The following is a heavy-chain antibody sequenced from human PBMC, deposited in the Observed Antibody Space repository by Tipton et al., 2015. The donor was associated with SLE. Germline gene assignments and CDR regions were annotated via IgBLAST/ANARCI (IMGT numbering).Heavy chain of an antibody. V-gene: IGHV4-38-2*01. CDR3: ARMVQGDYFDY. J-gene: IGHJ4*02. Sequence: TLPLTCAVSGYSISSGYYWGWIRQPPGKGLEWIGSIYHSGSTYYNPSLKSRVTISVDTSKNQFSLKLSSVTAADTAVYYCARMVQGDYFDYWGQGILVTVSS. D-gene: IGHD3-10*01. CDR2: IYHSGST. CDR1: GYSISSGYY.